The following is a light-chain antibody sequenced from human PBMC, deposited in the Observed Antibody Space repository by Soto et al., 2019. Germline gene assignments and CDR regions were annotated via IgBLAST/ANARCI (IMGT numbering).Light chain of an antibody. CDR3: QQHNVLPAT. CDR2: AAS. J-gene: IGKJ1*01. V-gene: IGKV3-15*01. Sequence: EIVMTQSPATLSVAPGERFTLSCRASQSVSSNLAWYQQKPGQAPRLLIYAASTRATGVPARFSGSGSGTEFTLTISSLQSEDFAVYYCQQHNVLPATVGQGTKVEIK. CDR1: QSVSSN.